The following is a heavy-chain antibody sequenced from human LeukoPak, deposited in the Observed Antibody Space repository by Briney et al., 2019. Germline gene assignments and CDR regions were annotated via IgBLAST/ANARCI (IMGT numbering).Heavy chain of an antibody. Sequence: QTSQTLSLTCTVSGGPISSVDYFWSWIRQPPAKGLGWIGYIYYSGSTYYNPSLKSRVTISVDTSKNQFSLKLSSVTAADTAVYYCARDGWFGELFWFDPWGQGTLVTVSS. V-gene: IGHV4-30-4*01. D-gene: IGHD3-10*01. CDR3: ARDGWFGELFWFDP. CDR1: GGPISSVDYF. CDR2: IYYSGST. J-gene: IGHJ5*02.